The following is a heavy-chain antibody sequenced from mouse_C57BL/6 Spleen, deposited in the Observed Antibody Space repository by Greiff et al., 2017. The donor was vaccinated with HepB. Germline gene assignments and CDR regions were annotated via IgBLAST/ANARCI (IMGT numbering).Heavy chain of an antibody. D-gene: IGHD2-5*01. J-gene: IGHJ4*01. CDR3: ATRGIYSNYEKDYYAMDY. CDR1: GFTFSSYA. V-gene: IGHV5-4*01. CDR2: ISDGGSYT. Sequence: EVQLVESGGGLVKPGGSLKLSCAASGFTFSSYAMSWVRQTPEKRLEWVATISDGGSYTYYPDNVKGRFTISRDNAKNNLYLQMSHLKSEDTAMYYCATRGIYSNYEKDYYAMDYWGQGTSVTVSS.